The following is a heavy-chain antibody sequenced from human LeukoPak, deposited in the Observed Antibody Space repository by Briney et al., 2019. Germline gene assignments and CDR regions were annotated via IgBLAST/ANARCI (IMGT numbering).Heavy chain of an antibody. CDR3: ASTMVRGVP. Sequence: GGSLRLSCAASGFTFSSYWMHWVRQAPGKGLVWVSRIKSDGSSTNYADSVKGRLTISRDNAKNTLYLQMNSLRAEDTAVYYCASTMVRGVPWGQGTLVTVSS. J-gene: IGHJ5*02. CDR2: IKSDGSST. CDR1: GFTFSSYW. V-gene: IGHV3-74*01. D-gene: IGHD3-10*01.